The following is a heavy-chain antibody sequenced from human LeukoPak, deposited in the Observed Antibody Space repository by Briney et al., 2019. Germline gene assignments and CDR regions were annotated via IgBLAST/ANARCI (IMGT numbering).Heavy chain of an antibody. CDR3: ARYFGDPQGMDV. J-gene: IGHJ6*02. CDR2: IGGGGNSI. V-gene: IGHV3-48*02. D-gene: IGHD3-10*01. Sequence: PGGSLRLSCAASGFTFSIYSMNWVRQAPGKGLEWISYIGGGGNSIYYADSEKGRFTISRDNAKNSLCLQMNSLRDEDTAVYYCARYFGDPQGMDVWGQGTTVIVSS. CDR1: GFTFSIYS.